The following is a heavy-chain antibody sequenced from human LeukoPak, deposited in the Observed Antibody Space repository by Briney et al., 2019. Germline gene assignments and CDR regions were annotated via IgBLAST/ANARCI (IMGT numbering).Heavy chain of an antibody. CDR3: ARSYGDYVAYFQR. Sequence: ASVKVSCKASGYTFTGYYMHWVRQAPGQGLEWMGWINPNSGGTNYAQKFQGRVTMTRDTSISTAYMELSRLRSDDTAVYYCARSYGDYVAYFQRWGQGTLVTVSS. V-gene: IGHV1-2*02. CDR1: GYTFTGYY. CDR2: INPNSGGT. D-gene: IGHD4-17*01. J-gene: IGHJ1*01.